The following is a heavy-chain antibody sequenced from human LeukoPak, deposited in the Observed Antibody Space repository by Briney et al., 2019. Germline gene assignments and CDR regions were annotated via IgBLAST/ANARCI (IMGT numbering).Heavy chain of an antibody. CDR3: ARVNLDLPYYYYGMDV. CDR2: IYYSGST. Sequence: SETLSLTCSVSGGYISSGGYYWNWIRQHPGKGLEWIGYIYYSGSTSYNPSLRSRVAISVDTSENQFSLRLSSVTAADTAVYYCARVNLDLPYYYYGMDVWGQGTTVTVSS. V-gene: IGHV4-31*03. CDR1: GGYISSGGYY. J-gene: IGHJ6*02. D-gene: IGHD1-1*01.